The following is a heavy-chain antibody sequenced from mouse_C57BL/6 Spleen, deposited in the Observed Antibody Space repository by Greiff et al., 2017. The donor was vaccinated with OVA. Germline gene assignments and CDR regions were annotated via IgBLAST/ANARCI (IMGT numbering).Heavy chain of an antibody. CDR3: ARSTGDYYGSSPLYAMDY. J-gene: IGHJ4*01. D-gene: IGHD1-1*01. Sequence: QVQLKQSGAELVKPGASVKLSCKASGYTFTSYWMHWVKQRPGRGLEWIGRIDPNSGGTKYNEKFKSKATLTVDKPSSTAYMQLSSLTSEDSAVYYCARSTGDYYGSSPLYAMDYWGQGTSVTVSS. V-gene: IGHV1-72*01. CDR2: IDPNSGGT. CDR1: GYTFTSYW.